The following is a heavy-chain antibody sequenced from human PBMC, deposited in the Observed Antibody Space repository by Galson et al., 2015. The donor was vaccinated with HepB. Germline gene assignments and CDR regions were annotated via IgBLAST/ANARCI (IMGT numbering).Heavy chain of an antibody. D-gene: IGHD1-7*01. CDR3: ARDGGVNYEIDY. J-gene: IGHJ4*02. Sequence: SVKVSCKASGYTFTDYYMHWVRQAPGQGLEWMGRINPKSGGTNYPQNFQGRVTMTRDTSISTAYMELSRLRSDDTAVYYCARDGGVNYEIDYWGQGTLVTVSS. V-gene: IGHV1-2*06. CDR1: GYTFTDYY. CDR2: INPKSGGT.